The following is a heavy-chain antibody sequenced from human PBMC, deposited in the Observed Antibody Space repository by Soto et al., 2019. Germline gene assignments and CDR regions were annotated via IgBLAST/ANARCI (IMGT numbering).Heavy chain of an antibody. D-gene: IGHD3-22*01. J-gene: IGHJ4*02. CDR2: ISSSSSYI. Sequence: GGSLRLSCAASGFTFSSYSMNWVRQAPGKGLEWVSSISSSSSYIYYADSVKGRFTISRDNAKNSLYLQMNSLRAEDTAVYYCARSPPGHYDSNGYPDYWGQGTLVTVSS. CDR1: GFTFSSYS. V-gene: IGHV3-21*01. CDR3: ARSPPGHYDSNGYPDY.